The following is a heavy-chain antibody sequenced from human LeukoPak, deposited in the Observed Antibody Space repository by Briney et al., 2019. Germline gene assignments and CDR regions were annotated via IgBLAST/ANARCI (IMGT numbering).Heavy chain of an antibody. D-gene: IGHD3-22*01. J-gene: IGHJ4*02. CDR1: GGSISSSSYY. CDR2: IYYSGST. Sequence: SETLSLTCTVSGGSISSSSYYWGWIRQPPGTGLEWIGSIYYSGSTYYNPSLKSRVTVSVDTSKNQFSLKLSSVTAADTAVYYCARGYDSSGYFDYWGQGTLVTVSS. V-gene: IGHV4-39*07. CDR3: ARGYDSSGYFDY.